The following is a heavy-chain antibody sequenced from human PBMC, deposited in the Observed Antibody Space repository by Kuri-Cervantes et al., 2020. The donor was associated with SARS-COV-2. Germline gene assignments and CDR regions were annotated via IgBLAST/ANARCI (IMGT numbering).Heavy chain of an antibody. CDR3: TTSITGTPFDY. J-gene: IGHJ4*02. V-gene: IGHV3-74*01. Sequence: GGSLRLSWAASGFTFSNYWMYWVRQAPGKGLVWVSRINSDGSTTGYADSVKGRFTISRDDSENTLYLQMNSLKTEDTAVYYCTTSITGTPFDYWGQGTLVTVSS. CDR1: GFTFSNYW. D-gene: IGHD1-20*01. CDR2: INSDGSTT.